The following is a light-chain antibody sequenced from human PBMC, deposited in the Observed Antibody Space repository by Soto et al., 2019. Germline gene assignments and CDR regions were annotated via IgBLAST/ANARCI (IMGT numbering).Light chain of an antibody. V-gene: IGKV3-20*01. CDR2: GAS. J-gene: IGKJ4*01. CDR1: QSVSNNY. Sequence: EIVLTQSPGTLSLSPGERATLSCRASQSVSNNYLAWYQQKPGQAPRLLIYGASNRATGIPDRFSGSGSGTDFTLTISSLQPEDFATYYCQQFKSYPLTFGGGTKVDIK. CDR3: QQFKSYPLT.